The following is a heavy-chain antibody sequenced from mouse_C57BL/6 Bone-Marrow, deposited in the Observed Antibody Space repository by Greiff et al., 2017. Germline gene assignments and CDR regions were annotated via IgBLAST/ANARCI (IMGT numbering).Heavy chain of an antibody. D-gene: IGHD2-4*01. Sequence: EVQLQQSGAELVRPGSSVKMSCKTSGYTFTSYGINWVKQRPGQGLEWIGYIYTGNGYTEYNEKFKGKAKLTSDTSSSTAYRQLSRLTSEDSASYFGARGEVCDSLYAMDYWGQGTSVTVSS. CDR3: ARGEVCDSLYAMDY. CDR2: IYTGNGYT. CDR1: GYTFTSYG. V-gene: IGHV1-58*01. J-gene: IGHJ4*01.